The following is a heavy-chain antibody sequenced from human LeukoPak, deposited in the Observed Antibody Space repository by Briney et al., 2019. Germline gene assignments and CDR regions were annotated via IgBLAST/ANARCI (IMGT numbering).Heavy chain of an antibody. CDR3: AGDMQFRDSPDSSGPLLLFDC. V-gene: IGHV3-7*01. Sequence: QPGGSLRLSCAASGFTFSSYWMSWVRQAPGKGLEWVANIKQDGSEKYYVDSVKGRFTISRDNAKNSLYLQMNSLRAEDTAVYYCAGDMQFRDSPDSSGPLLLFDCWGQGTLVTVSS. CDR1: GFTFSSYW. D-gene: IGHD3-22*01. J-gene: IGHJ4*02. CDR2: IKQDGSEK.